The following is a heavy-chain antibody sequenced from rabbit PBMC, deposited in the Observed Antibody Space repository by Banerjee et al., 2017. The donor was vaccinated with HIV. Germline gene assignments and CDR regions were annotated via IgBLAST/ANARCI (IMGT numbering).Heavy chain of an antibody. Sequence: QEQLEESGGGLVQPEGSLTLTCTASGFSFSSSYYMCWVRQAPGKGLEWIACINSKNGDTYYASWAKGRFTISKTSSTTVTLQMTSLTAADTATYFCARSAGSVTGGYGYFQLWGPGTLVTVS. CDR2: INSKNGDT. V-gene: IGHV1S45*01. D-gene: IGHD4-2*01. J-gene: IGHJ4*01. CDR1: GFSFSSSYY. CDR3: ARSAGSVTGGYGYFQL.